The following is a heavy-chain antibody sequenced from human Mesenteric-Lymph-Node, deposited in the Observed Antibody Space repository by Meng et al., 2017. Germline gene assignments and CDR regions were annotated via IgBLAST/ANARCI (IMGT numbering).Heavy chain of an antibody. CDR3: ARELEQWLVYSRRLDP. D-gene: IGHD6-19*01. V-gene: IGHV3-23*01. CDR2: ISGGDGPTT. CDR1: GFMFRGYA. J-gene: IGHJ5*02. Sequence: GESLKISCAASGFMFRGYAMTWIRQAPGRGLEWVSSISGGDGPTTYYANSLKGRFTISRDNAKNSLYLQMNSLRAEDTAVYYCARELEQWLVYSRRLDPWGQGTLVTVSS.